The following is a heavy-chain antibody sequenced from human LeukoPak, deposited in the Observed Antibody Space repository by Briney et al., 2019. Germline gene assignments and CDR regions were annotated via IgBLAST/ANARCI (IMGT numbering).Heavy chain of an antibody. Sequence: ASVKVSCKASGYTFTSYGISWVRQAPGQGLEWMGWISAYNGNTNYAQKLQGRVTMTTDTSTSTAYMELRSLRSDDTAVYYCARARGYDFWSGYYPTDYYHYYYMDVWGKGTTVTVSS. CDR3: ARARGYDFWSGYYPTDYYHYYYMDV. J-gene: IGHJ6*03. CDR2: ISAYNGNT. D-gene: IGHD3-3*01. CDR1: GYTFTSYG. V-gene: IGHV1-18*01.